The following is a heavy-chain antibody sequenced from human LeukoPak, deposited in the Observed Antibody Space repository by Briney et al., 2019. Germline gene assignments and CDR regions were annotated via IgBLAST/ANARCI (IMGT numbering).Heavy chain of an antibody. CDR3: VTSWCRQQRDY. V-gene: IGHV3-7*01. D-gene: IGHD2-8*01. CDR1: GFSFRDYW. J-gene: IGHJ4*02. Sequence: PGGSLRLSCAASGFSFRDYWMSWVRQAPGKGLEWVADMSPDGSDKPYVDSVKGRLTISRDNAKQSLYLQMDSLTAEDTAVYDCVTSWCRQQRDYWGQGTLVTVSS. CDR2: MSPDGSDK.